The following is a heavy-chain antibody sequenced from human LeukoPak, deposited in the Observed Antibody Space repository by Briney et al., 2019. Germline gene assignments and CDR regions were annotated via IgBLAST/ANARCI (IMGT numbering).Heavy chain of an antibody. CDR1: GFTFDDYA. CDR2: ISWNSGSI. CDR3: AKGSYDSSGYYGVFDY. V-gene: IGHV3-9*01. Sequence: GRSQRLSCAASGFTFDDYAMHWVRQAPGKGLEWVSGISWNSGSIGYADSVKGRFTISRDNAKNSLYLQMNSLRAEDTALYYCAKGSYDSSGYYGVFDYWGQGTLVTVSS. D-gene: IGHD3-22*01. J-gene: IGHJ4*02.